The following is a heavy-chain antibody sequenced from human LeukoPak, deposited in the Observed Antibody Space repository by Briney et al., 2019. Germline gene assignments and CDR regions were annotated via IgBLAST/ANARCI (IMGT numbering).Heavy chain of an antibody. Sequence: GSSVKVSCEASGGTFSSYAISWVRQAPGQGLEWMGRIIPILGIANYAQKFQGRVTITADKSTSTAYMELSSLRSEDTAVYYCARTPEGYCSSTSCQPTDYYYYYGMDVWGQGTTVTVSS. CDR2: IIPILGIA. D-gene: IGHD2-2*01. CDR3: ARTPEGYCSSTSCQPTDYYYYYGMDV. CDR1: GGTFSSYA. J-gene: IGHJ6*02. V-gene: IGHV1-69*04.